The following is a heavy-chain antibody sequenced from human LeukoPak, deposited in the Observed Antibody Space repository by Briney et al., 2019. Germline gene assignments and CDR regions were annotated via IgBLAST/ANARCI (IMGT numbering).Heavy chain of an antibody. J-gene: IGHJ6*02. CDR3: ATDSMYQSQTHSSYYYYGMDV. CDR2: ISWNSGSI. V-gene: IGHV3-9*01. CDR1: GFTFDDYA. D-gene: IGHD2-2*01. Sequence: PGGSLRLSCAASGFTFDDYAMHWVRQAPGKGLEWVSGISWNSGSIGYADSVKGRFTISRDNAKNSLYLQMNSLRSEDTAVYYCATDSMYQSQTHSSYYYYGMDVWGQGTTVTVSS.